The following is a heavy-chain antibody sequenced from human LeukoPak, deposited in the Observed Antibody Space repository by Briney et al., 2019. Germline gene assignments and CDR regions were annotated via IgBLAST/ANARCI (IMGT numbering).Heavy chain of an antibody. D-gene: IGHD3-22*01. CDR3: ARLGGYSYYYDSSGYRLGEFEY. CDR1: GCSITSYY. Sequence: SETLSLTCTVSGCSITSYYWSWIRQPPGKGLEWLGYIYYIGSTNYNPSLKMRVTISVDTSKNQFSLKMSSVTAADTAVYYCARLGGYSYYYDSSGYRLGEFEYWGQGTLVTVSS. V-gene: IGHV4-59*01. J-gene: IGHJ4*02. CDR2: IYYIGST.